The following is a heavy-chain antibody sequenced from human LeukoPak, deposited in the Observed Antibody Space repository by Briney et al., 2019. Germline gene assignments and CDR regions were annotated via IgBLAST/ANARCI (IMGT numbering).Heavy chain of an antibody. CDR1: GFTIRSYW. J-gene: IGHJ4*02. Sequence: PGGSLRLSCAASGFTIRSYWRSWVRQAPGKGLEWVANINQGGSVQYYMDSVKGRFTISRDDAKNSLYVQMNSLRDEDTAVYYCARVEYSGWNLEYWRQGTLVTVSS. CDR2: INQGGSVQ. CDR3: ARVEYSGWNLEY. V-gene: IGHV3-7*01. D-gene: IGHD1-26*01.